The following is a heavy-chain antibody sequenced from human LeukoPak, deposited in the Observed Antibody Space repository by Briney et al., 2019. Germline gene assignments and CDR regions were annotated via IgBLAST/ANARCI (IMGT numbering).Heavy chain of an antibody. D-gene: IGHD5-18*01. J-gene: IGHJ4*02. CDR3: ARGSADLGYSYGSLY. CDR1: GFTFSSYW. Sequence: GGSLRLSCAASGFTFSSYWMSWVRQAPGKGLEWVANIKQDGSEKYYVDSVKGRFTISRDNAKNSLYRQMNSMRAEDTAVYYCARGSADLGYSYGSLYWGQGTLVTVSS. V-gene: IGHV3-7*01. CDR2: IKQDGSEK.